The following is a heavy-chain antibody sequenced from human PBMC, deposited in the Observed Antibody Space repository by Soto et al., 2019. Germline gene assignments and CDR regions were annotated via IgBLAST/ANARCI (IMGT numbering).Heavy chain of an antibody. Sequence: QVQLQESGPGLVKPSQTLSLTCTVSGGSISSGGYYWSWIRQHPGKGLEWIGYIYYSGSTYYNPSLKSRVTISVDTSKNQFSLKLSSVTAADTAVYYCARVGSNLVDYYYGMDVWGQGTTVTVSS. V-gene: IGHV4-31*03. CDR2: IYYSGST. CDR1: GGSISSGGYY. CDR3: ARVGSNLVDYYYGMDV. D-gene: IGHD1-26*01. J-gene: IGHJ6*02.